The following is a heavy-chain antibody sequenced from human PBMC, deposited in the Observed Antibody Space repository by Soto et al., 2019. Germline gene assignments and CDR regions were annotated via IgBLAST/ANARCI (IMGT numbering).Heavy chain of an antibody. J-gene: IGHJ5*02. CDR2: INHSGST. Sequence: SETLSLTCAVYGGSFSGYYWSWIRQPPGKGLEWIGEINHSGSTNYNPSLKSRVTISVDTSKNQFSLKLSSVTAADTAVYYCARDVEYSGYDAPWGQGTLVTVSS. CDR1: GGSFSGYY. D-gene: IGHD5-12*01. CDR3: ARDVEYSGYDAP. V-gene: IGHV4-34*01.